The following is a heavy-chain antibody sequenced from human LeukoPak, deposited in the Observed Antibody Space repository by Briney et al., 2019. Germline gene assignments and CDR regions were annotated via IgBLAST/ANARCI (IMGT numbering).Heavy chain of an antibody. D-gene: IGHD3-16*01. J-gene: IGHJ4*02. CDR1: GYTFTDYF. CDR2: INTGSGGT. Sequence: ASVTVSCKASGYTFTDYFIHWVRQTPGEGLEWMGWINTGSGGTNYAQKFQGRVTMTRDTSISTTYMELSRLTSDDTAVYYCARDGGFDYWGQGTLVTVSS. CDR3: ARDGGFDY. V-gene: IGHV1-2*02.